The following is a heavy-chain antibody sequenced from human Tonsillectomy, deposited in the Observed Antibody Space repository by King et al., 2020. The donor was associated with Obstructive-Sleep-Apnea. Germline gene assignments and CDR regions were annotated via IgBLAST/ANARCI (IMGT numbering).Heavy chain of an antibody. CDR1: GVTVSTNY. J-gene: IGHJ5*01. CDR3: AVLARGWDLPDS. D-gene: IGHD1-26*01. Sequence: VQLVESGGGLVQPGGSLRLSCAASGVTVSTNYMSWVRQAPGKGLEWVSVIYSDSRTSYGDSVKGRFTISRHNSKNTVHLQMNSLRDEDTAVYYCAVLARGWDLPDSWGQGTRVTVSS. V-gene: IGHV3-53*04. CDR2: IYSDSRT.